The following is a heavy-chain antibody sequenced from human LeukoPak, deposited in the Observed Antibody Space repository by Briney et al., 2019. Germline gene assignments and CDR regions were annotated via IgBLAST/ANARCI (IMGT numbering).Heavy chain of an antibody. CDR2: INPNSGGT. CDR3: ATSRGYCSSTSCRDDYYFDY. V-gene: IGHV1-2*02. CDR1: GYTFTGYY. J-gene: IGHJ4*02. D-gene: IGHD2-2*01. Sequence: ASVKVSCMASGYTFTGYYMHWVRQAPGQGLEWMGWINPNSGGTNYAQKFQGRVTMTRDTSISTAYMELSRLRSDDTAAYYCATSRGYCSSTSCRDDYYFDYWGQGTLVTVSS.